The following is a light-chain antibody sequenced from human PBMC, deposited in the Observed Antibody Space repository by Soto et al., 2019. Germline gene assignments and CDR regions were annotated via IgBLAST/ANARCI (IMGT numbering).Light chain of an antibody. CDR2: DAS. CDR3: QHYNSYSEA. V-gene: IGKV1-5*01. CDR1: QSIGSW. Sequence: DIQMTQSPSTLSASVGDRVTMTCRASQSIGSWLAWYQQKPGKAPRLLIYDASSLESGVPSRFSGSGSGTEFTLTISRLQPDDFATYYCQHYNSYSEAFGQGTTVDIK. J-gene: IGKJ1*01.